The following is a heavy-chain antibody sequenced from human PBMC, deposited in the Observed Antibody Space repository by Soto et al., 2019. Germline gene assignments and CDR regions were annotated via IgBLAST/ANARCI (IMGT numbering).Heavy chain of an antibody. J-gene: IGHJ4*02. V-gene: IGHV1-2*02. CDR1: GYTFTGYY. D-gene: IGHD2-15*01. Sequence: ASVKVSCKASGYTFTGYYMRWVRQAPGQGLEWMGWINPNSGGTNYAQKFQGRVTMTRDTSISTAYMELSRLRSDDTAVYYCASRDDGYCSGGSCYSLDYWGQGTLVTVSS. CDR2: INPNSGGT. CDR3: ASRDDGYCSGGSCYSLDY.